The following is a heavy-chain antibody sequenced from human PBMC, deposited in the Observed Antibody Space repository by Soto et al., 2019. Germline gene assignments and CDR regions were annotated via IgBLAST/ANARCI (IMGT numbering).Heavy chain of an antibody. J-gene: IGHJ6*02. V-gene: IGHV4-30-4*01. D-gene: IGHD4-17*01. CDR3: ARDRLSYFGDYPRVYYNNGMDV. CDR2: IYYSGST. CDR1: GRSISSGDCY. Sequence: PSETLSLTGTVSGRSISSGDCYWSWILQPPGKGLEWIGYIYYSGSTYYTPSLKSRVTISVDTSKNQFSLKLSSVTAADTAVYYCARDRLSYFGDYPRVYYNNGMDVWGQGTTVTVSS.